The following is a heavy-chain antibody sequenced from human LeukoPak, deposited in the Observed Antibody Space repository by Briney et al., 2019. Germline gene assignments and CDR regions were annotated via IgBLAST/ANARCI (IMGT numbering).Heavy chain of an antibody. CDR3: ARASTIGSAGLFDS. V-gene: IGHV3-21*04. D-gene: IGHD6-13*01. CDR1: GFTFSSYS. Sequence: GGSLRLSCAASGFTFSSYSMNWVRQAPGKGLEWVSSISSSSSYIYYADSVKGRFTISRDNAKNSLYLQMNSLRAEDTAVYYCARASTIGSAGLFDSWGQGTLVTVSS. J-gene: IGHJ4*02. CDR2: ISSSSSYI.